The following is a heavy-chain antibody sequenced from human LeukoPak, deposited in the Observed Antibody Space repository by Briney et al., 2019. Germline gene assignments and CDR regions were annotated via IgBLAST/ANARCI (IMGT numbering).Heavy chain of an antibody. J-gene: IGHJ6*03. CDR2: INHSGST. V-gene: IGHV4-34*01. CDR3: ARVEPSMVRGVKSYYYYYMDV. D-gene: IGHD3-10*01. Sequence: SETLSLTCAVYGGSFSGYYWSWIRQPPGKGLEWIGEINHSGSTNYNPSLKSRVTISVDTSKNQFSLKLSSVTAADTAVYYCARVEPSMVRGVKSYYYYYMDVWGKGTTVTVS. CDR1: GGSFSGYY.